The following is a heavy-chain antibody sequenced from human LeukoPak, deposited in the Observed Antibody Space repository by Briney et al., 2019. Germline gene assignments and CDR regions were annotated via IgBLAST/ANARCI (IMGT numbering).Heavy chain of an antibody. D-gene: IGHD3-10*01. CDR2: IHTDGSST. CDR1: GFTFSSYW. J-gene: IGHJ4*02. CDR3: ARDRVPYYYGSGSYYTI. Sequence: GGSLRLSCAASGFTFSSYWMHWVRQAPGKGLVWVSRIHTDGSSTSYADSVKGRFTISRDNAKNTLYLQMNSLRAEDTAVYYCARDRVPYYYGSGSYYTIWGQGTLVTVSS. V-gene: IGHV3-74*01.